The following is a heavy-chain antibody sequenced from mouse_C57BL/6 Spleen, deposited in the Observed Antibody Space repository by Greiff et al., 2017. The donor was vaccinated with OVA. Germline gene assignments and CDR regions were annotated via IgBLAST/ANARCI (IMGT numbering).Heavy chain of an antibody. Sequence: EVQLQESGPGLVKPSQSLSLTCSVTGYSITSGYYWNWIRQFPGNKLEWMGYISYDGSNNYNPSLKNRISITRDTSKNQFFLKLNSVTTKATATYYAAREWNYYGSSYVAWFAYWGQGTLVTVSA. CDR3: AREWNYYGSSYVAWFAY. D-gene: IGHD1-1*01. V-gene: IGHV3-6*01. CDR1: GYSITSGYY. J-gene: IGHJ3*01. CDR2: ISYDGSN.